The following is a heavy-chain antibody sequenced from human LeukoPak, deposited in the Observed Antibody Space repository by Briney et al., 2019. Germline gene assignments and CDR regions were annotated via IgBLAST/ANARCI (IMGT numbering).Heavy chain of an antibody. V-gene: IGHV4-59*01. Sequence: PSETLSLTCTVSGGSISSYYWSWIRQPPGKGLEWIGYIYYSGSTNYNPSLKSRVTISVDTSKNQFSLKLSSVTAADTAVYYCAREFREMATTGTILGYWGQGTLVTVSS. CDR2: IYYSGST. D-gene: IGHD5-24*01. CDR1: GGSISSYY. CDR3: AREFREMATTGTILGY. J-gene: IGHJ4*02.